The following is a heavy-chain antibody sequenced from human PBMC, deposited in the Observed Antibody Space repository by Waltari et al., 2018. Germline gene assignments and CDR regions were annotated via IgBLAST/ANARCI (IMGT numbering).Heavy chain of an antibody. CDR3: ARERHSSGWYNY. D-gene: IGHD6-19*01. CDR2: ITAYNGNT. V-gene: IGHV1-18*01. CDR1: GYTFTSYG. Sequence: QVQLVQSGAEVKKPGASVKVSCKASGYTFTSYGISWVRQAPGQGLEWMGWITAYNGNTNYAQKFQGRVTITADESTSTAYMELSSLRSEDTAVYYCARERHSSGWYNYWGQGTLVTVSS. J-gene: IGHJ4*02.